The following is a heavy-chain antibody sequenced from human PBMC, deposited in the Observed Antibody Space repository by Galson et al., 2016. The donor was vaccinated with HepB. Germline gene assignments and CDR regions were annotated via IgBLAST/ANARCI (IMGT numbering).Heavy chain of an antibody. CDR3: ARHELWNFYYYMHV. Sequence: SETLSLTCTVPGRSISDSPYFWGWIRQSPGRGLEWIGSIYYSGNTYYNPSLSSRVTISIHTSKNQLSLALSSVTGADTAIYYCARHELWNFYYYMHVWGKGTTVTVSS. CDR1: GRSISDSPYF. V-gene: IGHV4-39*01. D-gene: IGHD3-10*01. CDR2: IYYSGNT. J-gene: IGHJ6*03.